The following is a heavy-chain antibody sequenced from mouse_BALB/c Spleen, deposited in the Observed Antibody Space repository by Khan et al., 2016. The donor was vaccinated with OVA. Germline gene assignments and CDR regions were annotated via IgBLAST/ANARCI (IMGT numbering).Heavy chain of an antibody. D-gene: IGHD2-14*01. CDR2: IWGGGGT. Sequence: QVQLKPSGPGLVAPSQSLSITCTVSGFSLSRYNIHWVRQPPGKGLEWLGMIWGGGGTDYNSTLKSRLSISKDNSKSQIILKMNSLQTDDSAMYYCARAYYRYDGYYAMDYWGQGTSVTVSS. CDR1: GFSLSRYN. CDR3: ARAYYRYDGYYAMDY. V-gene: IGHV2-6-4*01. J-gene: IGHJ4*01.